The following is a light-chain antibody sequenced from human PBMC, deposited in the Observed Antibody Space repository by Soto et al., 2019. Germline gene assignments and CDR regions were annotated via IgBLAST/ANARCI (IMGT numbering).Light chain of an antibody. Sequence: QSALTQPPSASGSPGQSVTISCTGTSSDVGGYNYVSWYQQHPGKAPKLMIYEVSKRPSGVPDRLSGSKSGNTASLTLSGPEDEDEADDYCSSYAGSNNVVFGGGTQLTVL. J-gene: IGLJ2*01. CDR3: SSYAGSNNVV. CDR2: EVS. CDR1: SSDVGGYNY. V-gene: IGLV2-8*01.